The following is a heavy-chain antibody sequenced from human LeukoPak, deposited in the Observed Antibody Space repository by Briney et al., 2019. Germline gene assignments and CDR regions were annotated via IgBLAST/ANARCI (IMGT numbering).Heavy chain of an antibody. Sequence: GGSLRLSCAASGFTFSSYEMNWVRQAPGKGLEWVSYISSSGSTIYYADSVKGRFTISRDNAKNSLYLQMNSLRAEDTAVYYCARDRVAAAGTGFDPWGQGTLVTVSS. D-gene: IGHD6-13*01. CDR3: ARDRVAAAGTGFDP. V-gene: IGHV3-48*03. J-gene: IGHJ5*02. CDR1: GFTFSSYE. CDR2: ISSSGSTI.